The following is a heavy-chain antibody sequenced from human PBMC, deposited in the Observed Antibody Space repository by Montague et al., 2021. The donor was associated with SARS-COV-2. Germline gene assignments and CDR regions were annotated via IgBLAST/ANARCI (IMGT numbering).Heavy chain of an antibody. Sequence: SETLSLTCTVSGGSISSSYWSWIRQPPGKGLEWIGYIYYSGSTNYNPSLKSRVTISVDTSKNQFSLKLSSVTAADTAVYYCARDSHYYDSCGDFDYWGQGTLVTVSS. CDR2: IYYSGST. J-gene: IGHJ4*03. V-gene: IGHV4-59*13. CDR1: GGSISSSY. CDR3: ARDSHYYDSCGDFDY. D-gene: IGHD3-22*01.